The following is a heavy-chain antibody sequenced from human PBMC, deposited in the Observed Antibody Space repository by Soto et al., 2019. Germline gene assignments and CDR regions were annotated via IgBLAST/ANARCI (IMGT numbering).Heavy chain of an antibody. J-gene: IGHJ4*02. D-gene: IGHD3-3*01. CDR2: INHSGST. Sequence: KPSETLSLTCAVYGGSFSGYYWSWIRQPPGKGLEWIGEINHSGSTNYNPSLKSRVTISVDTSKNQFSLKLSSVTAADTAVYYCARGEWEYDFWSGYYNWGQGTLVTVSS. CDR1: GGSFSGYY. CDR3: ARGEWEYDFWSGYYN. V-gene: IGHV4-34*01.